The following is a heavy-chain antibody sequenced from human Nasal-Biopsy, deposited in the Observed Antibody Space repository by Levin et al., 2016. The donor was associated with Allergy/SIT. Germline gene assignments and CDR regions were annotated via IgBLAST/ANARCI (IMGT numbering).Heavy chain of an antibody. J-gene: IGHJ6*02. CDR3: AGASRGRNGMDV. CDR1: GFTFSSDW. V-gene: IGHV3-74*01. D-gene: IGHD3-10*01. Sequence: GESLKISCAGSGFTFSSDWMHWVRQAPGKGLVWVSRINSDGSSTGYADSVKGRFSISRDNGKNTLYLQMNSLRAEDTAVYYCAGASRGRNGMDVWGQGTTVTVSS. CDR2: INSDGSST.